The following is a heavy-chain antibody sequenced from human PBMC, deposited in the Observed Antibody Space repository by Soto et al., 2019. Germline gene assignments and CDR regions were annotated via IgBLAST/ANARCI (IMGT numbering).Heavy chain of an antibody. CDR2: INPYNDNT. J-gene: IGHJ4*02. CDR1: GYSLITYS. CDR3: ARRVMWESKEHFVDY. Sequence: QVKLVQSGAEVKKPGASVKVSCTASGYSLITYSVTWVRQAPGQGLEWMGWINPYNDNTNYAQTLQGRLTFTTDTSSNTAYMELRSLRSDDTAVYYCARRVMWESKEHFVDYWGQGTLVTVSS. D-gene: IGHD1-26*01. V-gene: IGHV1-18*01.